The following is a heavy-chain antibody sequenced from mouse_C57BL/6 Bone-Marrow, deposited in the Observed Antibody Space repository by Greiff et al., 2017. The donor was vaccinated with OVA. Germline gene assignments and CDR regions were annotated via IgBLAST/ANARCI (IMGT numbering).Heavy chain of an antibody. CDR3: ARLYYYGSESY. V-gene: IGHV5-4*03. Sequence: EVKLVESGGGLVKPGGSLKLSCAASGFTFSSYAMSWVRQTPEKRLEWVATISDGGSYTYYPDNVKGRFTISRDNAKNNLYLQMSHLKSEDTAMYYCARLYYYGSESYWGQGTTLTVSS. J-gene: IGHJ2*01. CDR2: ISDGGSYT. CDR1: GFTFSSYA. D-gene: IGHD1-1*01.